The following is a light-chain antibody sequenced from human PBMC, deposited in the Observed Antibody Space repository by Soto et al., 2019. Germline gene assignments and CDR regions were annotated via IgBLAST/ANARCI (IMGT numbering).Light chain of an antibody. Sequence: EIVVTQSPATLSVSPGERASLSCRASQSVRSKVAWYQQKPGQAPRLLVYGASTRATGIPARFSGSGSGTEFTLTISSLQSEDFAVYYCQQYHDWLPITFGQGTRLDIK. J-gene: IGKJ5*01. V-gene: IGKV3-15*01. CDR3: QQYHDWLPIT. CDR1: QSVRSK. CDR2: GAS.